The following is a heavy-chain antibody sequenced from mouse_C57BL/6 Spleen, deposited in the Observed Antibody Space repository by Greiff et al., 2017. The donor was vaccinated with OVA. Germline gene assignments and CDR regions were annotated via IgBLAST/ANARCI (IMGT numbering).Heavy chain of an antibody. CDR2: ISYDGSN. CDR1: GYSITSGYY. J-gene: IGHJ1*03. V-gene: IGHV3-6*01. CDR3: ARVGGYYSYWYFDV. Sequence: EVHLVESGPGLVKPSQSLSLTCSVTGYSITSGYYWNWIRQFPGNKLEWMGYISYDGSNNYNPSLKNRISITRDTSKNQFFLKLNSVTTEDTATYYCARVGGYYSYWYFDVWGTGTTVTVSS. D-gene: IGHD2-3*01.